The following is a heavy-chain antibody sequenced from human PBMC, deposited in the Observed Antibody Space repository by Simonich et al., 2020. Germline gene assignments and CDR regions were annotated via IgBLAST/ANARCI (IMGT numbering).Heavy chain of an antibody. D-gene: IGHD6-13*01. J-gene: IGHJ2*01. Sequence: QVQLVQSGAEVKKPGASVKVSCKASGYTFTGYYMHWVRQAPGQGLERMGWIKPNRGGTNYAQKFQGRVTMTRDTSISTAYMELSRLRSDDTAVYYCARDSYSSWYFDLWGRGTLVTVSS. CDR2: IKPNRGGT. CDR3: ARDSYSSWYFDL. V-gene: IGHV1-2*02. CDR1: GYTFTGYY.